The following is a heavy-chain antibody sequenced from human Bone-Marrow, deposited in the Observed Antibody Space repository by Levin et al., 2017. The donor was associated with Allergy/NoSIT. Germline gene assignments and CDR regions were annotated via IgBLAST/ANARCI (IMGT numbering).Heavy chain of an antibody. D-gene: IGHD2-8*01. CDR1: GFTFRTYW. J-gene: IGHJ5*01. CDR2: IKEDGTEG. CDR3: VKDNNNGGSDS. Sequence: GGSLRLSCAASGFTFRTYWMTWVRQAPGEGPEWVANIKEDGTEGYYVDSVKGRFIVSRDNAKNSLYLQMNSLRVEDTAVYYCVKDNNNGGSDSWGQGTLVTVSS. V-gene: IGHV3-7*04.